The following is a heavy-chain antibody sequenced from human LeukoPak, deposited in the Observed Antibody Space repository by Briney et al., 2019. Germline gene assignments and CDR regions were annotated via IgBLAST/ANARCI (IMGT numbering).Heavy chain of an antibody. V-gene: IGHV3-23*01. CDR2: ISAGGDTT. CDR3: AAISYSGTWPVGY. J-gene: IGHJ4*02. CDR1: GFTFSSYA. Sequence: GVSLRLSCAASGFTFSSYAMSWVRQAPGEGREWVSGISAGGDTTYTADSVRGRFTISRDNSNNTLYLQMNTLTAEDTAVYYCAAISYSGTWPVGYWGQGILVTVTA. D-gene: IGHD6-25*01.